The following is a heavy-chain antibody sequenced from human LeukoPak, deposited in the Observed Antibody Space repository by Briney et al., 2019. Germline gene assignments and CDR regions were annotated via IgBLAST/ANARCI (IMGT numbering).Heavy chain of an antibody. CDR1: GGSISSGGYY. D-gene: IGHD6-6*01. CDR2: IYYSGST. J-gene: IGHJ6*03. Sequence: SETLSLTCTVSGGSISSGGYYWSWIRQHPGKGLEWIVYIYYSGSTYYNPSLKSRVTISVDTSKNQFSLKLSSVTAADTAEYYCARDAKGSSSSWGSYYMDVWGKGTTVTVSS. CDR3: ARDAKGSSSSWGSYYMDV. V-gene: IGHV4-31*03.